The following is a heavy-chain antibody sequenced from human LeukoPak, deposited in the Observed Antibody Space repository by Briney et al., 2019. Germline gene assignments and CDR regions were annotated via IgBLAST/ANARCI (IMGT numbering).Heavy chain of an antibody. Sequence: AGGSLRLSCAGSGFTFSTFAMHWVRQAPGKGLEWVAVISYDGSNKYYADSVKGRFTISRDNSKNTLYLQMNSLRAEDTAVYYCARDDPDYDDPSIWGQGTMVTVSS. J-gene: IGHJ3*02. D-gene: IGHD4-17*01. CDR3: ARDDPDYDDPSI. CDR1: GFTFSTFA. CDR2: ISYDGSNK. V-gene: IGHV3-30-3*01.